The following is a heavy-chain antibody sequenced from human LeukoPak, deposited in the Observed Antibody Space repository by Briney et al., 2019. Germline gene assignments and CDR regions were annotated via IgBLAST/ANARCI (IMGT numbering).Heavy chain of an antibody. Sequence: AGGSLRLSCAASGFTFSNYVMSWVRQTPGKGLDWVSGISASGGRPSYADSVKGRFTISRDNSKNTLSLQMNSLTAGDTAVYYCAKVGSSYRLTHFDYWGQGILVTVSS. D-gene: IGHD3-16*02. CDR2: ISASGGRP. CDR1: GFTFSNYV. V-gene: IGHV3-23*01. CDR3: AKVGSSYRLTHFDY. J-gene: IGHJ4*02.